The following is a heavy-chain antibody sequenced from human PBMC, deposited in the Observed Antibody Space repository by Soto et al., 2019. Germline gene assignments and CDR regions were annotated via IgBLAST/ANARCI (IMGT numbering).Heavy chain of an antibody. CDR2: IRSKTNSYAT. CDR1: GFTVSGSA. CDR3: AQDRGWGVVSPSHDS. V-gene: IGHV3-73*01. J-gene: IGHJ4*02. D-gene: IGHD2-21*01. Sequence: EVQLVESGGGLVQPGGSLKLSCAASGFTVSGSAVHWVRQASGKGLEWVGRIRSKTNSYATAYAASVKGRFTISRDDSKNTAYLQMNSLKTEDTALYFCAQDRGWGVVSPSHDSWGQGTLVTVSS.